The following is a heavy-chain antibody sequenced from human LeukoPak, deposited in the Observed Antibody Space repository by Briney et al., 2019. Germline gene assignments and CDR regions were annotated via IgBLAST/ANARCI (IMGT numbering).Heavy chain of an antibody. V-gene: IGHV3-21*01. CDR2: ISSSSSYI. CDR1: GFTFSSYA. CDR3: ARGDAHNSRGAY. Sequence: GGSLRLSCAASGFTFSSYAMSWVRQAPGKGLEWVSSISSSSSYIYYADSVKGRFTISRDNAKNSPYLQMNSLRAEDTAVYYCARGDAHNSRGAYWGQGTLVTVSS. D-gene: IGHD6-13*01. J-gene: IGHJ4*02.